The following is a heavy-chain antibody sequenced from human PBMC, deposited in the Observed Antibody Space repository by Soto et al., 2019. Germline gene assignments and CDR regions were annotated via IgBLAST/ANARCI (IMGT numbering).Heavy chain of an antibody. J-gene: IGHJ4*02. D-gene: IGHD2-15*01. V-gene: IGHV5-51*01. CDR2: IFPGDSET. CDR3: ARQGPGSY. Sequence: GASLRFSCKGYYYSFSTYWIGWVRQLPGKGLEWMGLIFPGDSETTYSPSFQGHVSISADTSASTAYLQWNSLKTSDSAIYYCARQGPGSYWGQGTQVTVSS. CDR1: YYSFSTYW.